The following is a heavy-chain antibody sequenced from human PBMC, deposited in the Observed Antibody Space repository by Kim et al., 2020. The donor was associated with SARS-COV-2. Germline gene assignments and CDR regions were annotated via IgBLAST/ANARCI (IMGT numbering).Heavy chain of an antibody. D-gene: IGHD5-12*01. J-gene: IGHJ6*02. V-gene: IGHV1-69*13. Sequence: SVKVSCKASGGTFNSYSISWVRQAPGQGFEWMGGIIPIIDATNYAQIFQGRLTISADDSMSTAHMQLSGLRVEDTAIYYCASGGYSDYDFVGICTYDGKDYWGQGTTLTVSS. CDR3: ASGGYSDYDFVGICTYDGKDY. CDR2: IIPIIDAT. CDR1: GGTFNSYS.